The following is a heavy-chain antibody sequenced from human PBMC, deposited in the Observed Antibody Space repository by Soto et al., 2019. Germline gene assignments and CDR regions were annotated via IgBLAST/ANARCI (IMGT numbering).Heavy chain of an antibody. CDR1: GYTFTSYG. CDR2: ISAYNGNT. D-gene: IGHD3-3*01. V-gene: IGHV1-18*04. J-gene: IGHJ6*02. Sequence: WASVKVSCKASGYTFTSYGISWVRQAPGQGLEWMGWISAYNGNTNYAQKLQGRVTMTTDTSTSTAYMEPRSLRSDDTAVYYCARDYDFWSGPDDYYYYGMDVWGQGTTVTVSS. CDR3: ARDYDFWSGPDDYYYYGMDV.